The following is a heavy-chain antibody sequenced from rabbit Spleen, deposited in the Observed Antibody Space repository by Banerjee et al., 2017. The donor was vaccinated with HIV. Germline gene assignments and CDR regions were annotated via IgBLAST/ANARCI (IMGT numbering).Heavy chain of an antibody. CDR1: GFTISGYW. D-gene: IGHD1-1*01. CDR3: VRGASESGYYSL. CDR2: IDLLFGTT. Sequence: QVEESGGRLVQPGGSLTLSCKAFGFTISGYWMNWVRQAPGKGLEWIGYIDLLFGTTFYANWVNGRFTISSHNAQNTLYLQLHSLTAADTATYFCVRGASESGYYSLWGPGTLVTVS. V-gene: IGHV1S7*01. J-gene: IGHJ4*01.